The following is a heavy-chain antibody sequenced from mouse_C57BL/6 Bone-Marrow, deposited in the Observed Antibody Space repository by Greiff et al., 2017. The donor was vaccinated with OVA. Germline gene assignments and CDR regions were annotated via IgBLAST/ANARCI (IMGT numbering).Heavy chain of an antibody. Sequence: QVQLQQPGAELVMPGASVKLSCKASGYTFTSYWMHWVKQRPGQGLEWIGEIDPSDSYTNYNQKFKGKSTLTVDKSSSTAYMQLSSLTSEDAAVYYCARDGAGTAMDYWGQGTSVTVSS. D-gene: IGHD3-2*02. V-gene: IGHV1-69*01. CDR1: GYTFTSYW. CDR3: ARDGAGTAMDY. J-gene: IGHJ4*01. CDR2: IDPSDSYT.